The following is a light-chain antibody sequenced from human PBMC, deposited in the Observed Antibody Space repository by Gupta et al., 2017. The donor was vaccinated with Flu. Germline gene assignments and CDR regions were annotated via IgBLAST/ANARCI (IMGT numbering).Light chain of an antibody. CDR1: QTIGTNY. Sequence: EIVLTQSPGTLSLSAGETATLSCRASQTIGTNYVAWYQQKPGQAPRLLIYGVSSRATGIPDRVSGSGSGTDFTLTISRLEAEDFAVYYWQQDGNSPVFGQGTKLEIK. V-gene: IGKV3-20*01. CDR2: GVS. J-gene: IGKJ2*01. CDR3: QQDGNSPV.